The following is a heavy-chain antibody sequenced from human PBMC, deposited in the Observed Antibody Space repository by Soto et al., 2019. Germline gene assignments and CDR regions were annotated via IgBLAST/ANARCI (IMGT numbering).Heavy chain of an antibody. CDR2: INPNSGAT. J-gene: IGHJ4*02. CDR1: GYTFTDYY. Sequence: ASVKVSCKASGYTFTDYYMHWVRQAPGQGLEWMGWINPNSGATSYAQRFQGRVTMTRDTSISTAYMELSRLTSDDTAVYYCAREGGDIVQMVYALPWYWGQGTLVTVSS. CDR3: AREGGDIVQMVYALPWY. D-gene: IGHD2-8*01. V-gene: IGHV1-2*02.